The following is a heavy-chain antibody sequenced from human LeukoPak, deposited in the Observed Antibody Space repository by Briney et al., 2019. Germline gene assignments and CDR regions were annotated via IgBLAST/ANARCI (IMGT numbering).Heavy chain of an antibody. D-gene: IGHD2-15*01. CDR1: GYTFTGYY. V-gene: IGHV1-2*02. J-gene: IGHJ4*02. CDR3: ARWGYCSGGSCYATDRFYDY. Sequence: ASVEVSCKASGYTFTGYYMNWVRQAPGQGLEWMGWINPNSGGTNYAQKFQGRVTMTRDTSISTAYMELSRLRSDDTAVYYCARWGYCSGGSCYATDRFYDYWGQGTLVTVSS. CDR2: INPNSGGT.